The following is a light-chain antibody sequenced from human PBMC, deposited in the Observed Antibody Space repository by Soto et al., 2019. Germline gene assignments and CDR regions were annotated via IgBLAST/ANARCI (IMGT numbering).Light chain of an antibody. Sequence: EIVLTQSPGSLSLSLGERATLSCRASQSVDSAFFAWYQQKPGQPPRLLMYGASRRATGIPDRFSGSGSGTDCTLTISRLEPEDFVVYYCQQYASSLTFGQGNKVEI. CDR3: QQYASSLT. J-gene: IGKJ1*01. CDR2: GAS. CDR1: QSVDSAF. V-gene: IGKV3-20*01.